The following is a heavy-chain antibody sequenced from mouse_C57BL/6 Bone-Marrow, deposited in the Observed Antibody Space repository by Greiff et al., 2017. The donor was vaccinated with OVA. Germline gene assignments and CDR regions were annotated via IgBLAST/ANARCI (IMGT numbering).Heavy chain of an antibody. CDR3: TSRWLLYAMDY. J-gene: IGHJ4*01. CDR2: IDPENGDT. Sequence: EVQLQQSGAELVRPGASVKLSCTASGFNITDDYMHWVTQRPEQGLEWIGWIDPENGDTEYASKFQGKATITADTSSNTAYLQRSSLTSEDTACYYCTSRWLLYAMDYWGQGTSVTVSS. D-gene: IGHD2-3*01. V-gene: IGHV14-4*01. CDR1: GFNITDDY.